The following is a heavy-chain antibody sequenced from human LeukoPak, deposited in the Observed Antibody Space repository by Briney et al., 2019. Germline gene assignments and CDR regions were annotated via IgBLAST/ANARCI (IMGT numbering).Heavy chain of an antibody. D-gene: IGHD3-22*01. CDR3: ARDGYYYDSSGYYPFWY. CDR2: ISAYNGNT. CDR1: GYTFTSYG. Sequence: ASVKVSFKASGYTFTSYGISWVRHAPGQGPEWMGWISAYNGNTNYAKKLQGRVTMTTDTSTSTAYMELRSLRSDDTAVYYCARDGYYYDSSGYYPFWYWGQGTLVTVSS. J-gene: IGHJ4*02. V-gene: IGHV1-18*01.